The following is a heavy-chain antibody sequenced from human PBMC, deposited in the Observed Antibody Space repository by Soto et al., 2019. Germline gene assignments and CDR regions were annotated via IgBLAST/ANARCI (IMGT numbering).Heavy chain of an antibody. Sequence: SVKVSCKASGGTFSNSAISWVRQAPGQGLEWMGGIIPLFATGNYAQKFQGRVTITADESTSTAYMELSSLRSEDTAIYYCARRPDSSDYYYVYWGQGTLVTVSS. CDR3: ARRPDSSDYYYVY. CDR2: IIPLFATG. V-gene: IGHV1-69*13. D-gene: IGHD3-22*01. J-gene: IGHJ4*02. CDR1: GGTFSNSA.